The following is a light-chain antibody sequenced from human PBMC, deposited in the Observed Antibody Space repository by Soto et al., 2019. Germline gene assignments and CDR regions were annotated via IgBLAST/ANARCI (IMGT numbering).Light chain of an antibody. CDR1: QNVGTN. CDR2: GSS. V-gene: IGKV3D-15*01. Sequence: IVLTQSPGTLSVSPGERATLSCRASQNVGTNLAWYQQKPGQAPRLLIYGSSTRAAGIPATFSGSGSGTEFTLSISSLQSVDSAVYYCQQYNNWGLSFGGGTKVEIK. J-gene: IGKJ4*01. CDR3: QQYNNWGLS.